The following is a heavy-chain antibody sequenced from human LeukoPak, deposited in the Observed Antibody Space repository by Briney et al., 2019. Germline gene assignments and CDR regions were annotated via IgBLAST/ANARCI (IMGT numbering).Heavy chain of an antibody. D-gene: IGHD2/OR15-2a*01. Sequence: GGSLRLSCAASGFTFTNYAMNWVRQAPGKGLEWVSAISGSGSSTYYADSVKGRFTISRDNSKNTLYLQMNSLRAEDTAVYYCAKGNMASKFDYGGQGTLVTVSS. V-gene: IGHV3-23*01. CDR3: AKGNMASKFDY. J-gene: IGHJ4*02. CDR1: GFTFTNYA. CDR2: ISGSGSST.